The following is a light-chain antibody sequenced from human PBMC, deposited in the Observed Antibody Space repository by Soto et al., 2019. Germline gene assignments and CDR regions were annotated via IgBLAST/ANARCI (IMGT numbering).Light chain of an antibody. J-gene: IGLJ2*01. Sequence: QSALTQPASVSGSPGQSITISCTGTSSDVGSYNLVSWYQQHPGKAPKLMIYEGSKRPSGVSNRFSGSKSGNTASLTISGLQAEDEADYYCCSYAGSSTYVLFGGGTMLTVL. CDR1: SSDVGSYNL. CDR2: EGS. V-gene: IGLV2-23*01. CDR3: CSYAGSSTYVL.